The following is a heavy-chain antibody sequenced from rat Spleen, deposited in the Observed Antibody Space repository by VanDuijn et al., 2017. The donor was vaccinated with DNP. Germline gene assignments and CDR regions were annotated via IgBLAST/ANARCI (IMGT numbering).Heavy chain of an antibody. CDR3: ARGGRSYFDY. CDR2: ITSGSGST. CDR1: GFTFSDYN. V-gene: IGHV5-25*01. D-gene: IGHD1-11*01. Sequence: EVQLVESGGDLVQPGRSLKLSCAASGFTFSDYNMAWVRQVPGKGLEWIASITSGSGSTSYLDSVRGRFTISRDDAKDTLSLQMNSLRSEDTATYYCARGGRSYFDYWGQGVMVTVSS. J-gene: IGHJ2*01.